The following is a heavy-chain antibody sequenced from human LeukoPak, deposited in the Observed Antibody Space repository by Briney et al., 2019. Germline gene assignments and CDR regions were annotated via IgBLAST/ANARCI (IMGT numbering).Heavy chain of an antibody. Sequence: RASVKVSCKASGYTFTSYDINWVRQATGQGLEWMGWMNPNSGNTGYAQKFQGRVTMTRNTSISTAYMELSSLRSEDTAVYYCASVYSGYDPNWFDPWGQGTLVTVSS. CDR2: MNPNSGNT. D-gene: IGHD5-12*01. J-gene: IGHJ5*02. V-gene: IGHV1-8*01. CDR1: GYTFTSYD. CDR3: ASVYSGYDPNWFDP.